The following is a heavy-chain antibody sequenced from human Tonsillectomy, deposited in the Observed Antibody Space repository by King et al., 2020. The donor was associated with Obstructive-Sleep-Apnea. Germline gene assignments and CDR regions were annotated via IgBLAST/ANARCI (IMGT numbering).Heavy chain of an antibody. V-gene: IGHV3-15*01. D-gene: IGHD5-18*01. CDR1: GFTFSNAW. Sequence: VQLVESGGGLVKPGGSLRLSCAASGFTFSNAWMSWVRQAPGKGLEWVGRIKSRTDGGTADYGAPVKGRFTISRDDSKNTPSLQMNSLKTEDTAVYFCTPEGTYSDGYRGLCDPWGQGTLVTVSS. J-gene: IGHJ5*02. CDR2: IKSRTDGGTA. CDR3: TPEGTYSDGYRGLCDP.